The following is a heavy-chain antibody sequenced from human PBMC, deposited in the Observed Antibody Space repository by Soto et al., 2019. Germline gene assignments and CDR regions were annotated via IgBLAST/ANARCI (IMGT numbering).Heavy chain of an antibody. V-gene: IGHV3-15*07. Sequence: GGSLRLSCAASGFTFSNAWMNWVRQAPGKGLEWVGRIKSKTDGGTTDYAAPVKGRFTISRDDSKNTLYLQMNSLKTEDTAVYYCTTLAPAIGDPYYYDSSGLTYDYWGQGTLVTVSS. CDR2: IKSKTDGGTT. CDR3: TTLAPAIGDPYYYDSSGLTYDY. D-gene: IGHD3-22*01. CDR1: GFTFSNAW. J-gene: IGHJ4*02.